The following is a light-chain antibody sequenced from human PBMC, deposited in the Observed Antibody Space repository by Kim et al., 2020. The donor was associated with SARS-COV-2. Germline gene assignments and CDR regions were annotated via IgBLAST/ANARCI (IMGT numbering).Light chain of an antibody. CDR1: QGISNY. V-gene: IGKV1-27*01. J-gene: IGKJ1*01. CDR2: AAS. CDR3: QKDSRAPRG. Sequence: DIQMTQSPSSLSASVGDRVTITCRASQGISNYLAWYQQKPGKVPKLLIYAASTLQSGVPSRFSGSGSGGDFTLTISSLQPEDVGTYDWQKDSRAPRGFGQGTKVDSK.